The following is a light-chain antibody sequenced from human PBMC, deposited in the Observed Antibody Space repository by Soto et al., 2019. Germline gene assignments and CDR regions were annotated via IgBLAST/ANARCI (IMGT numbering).Light chain of an antibody. Sequence: DIAMSPSPASLSVSQGERATLSCRASQSVSSNLAWYQQKPGQAPRLLIHGATTSATGSPARFSGSWSGTEFTLTISSLQSEDFAVYYCQQYNNWPRTFGQGTKVDIK. CDR3: QQYNNWPRT. CDR2: GAT. CDR1: QSVSSN. J-gene: IGKJ1*01. V-gene: IGKV3-15*01.